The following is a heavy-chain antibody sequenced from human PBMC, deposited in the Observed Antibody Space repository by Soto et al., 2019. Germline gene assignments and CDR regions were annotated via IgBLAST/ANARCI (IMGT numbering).Heavy chain of an antibody. Sequence: SETLSLTCAVYGGSFSGYYWSWTRQPPGKGLEWIGEINHSGSTNYNPSLKSRVTISVDTSKNQFSLKLSSVTAADTAVYYCARLVDTANWYYYYGMDVWGQGTTVTVSS. CDR1: GGSFSGYY. CDR3: ARLVDTANWYYYYGMDV. CDR2: INHSGST. D-gene: IGHD5-18*01. J-gene: IGHJ6*02. V-gene: IGHV4-34*01.